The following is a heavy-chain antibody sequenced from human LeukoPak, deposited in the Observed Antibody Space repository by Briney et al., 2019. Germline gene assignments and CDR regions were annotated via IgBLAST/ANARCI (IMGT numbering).Heavy chain of an antibody. Sequence: APVKVSCKASGYTFTGYYMHWVRQAPGQGLEWIGWINPNSGGTNYAQKFQGRVTMTGDTFISTAYMELSRLRSDDTAVYYCARVRPSIAARPEVRGQGTLVTVS. J-gene: IGHJ4*02. D-gene: IGHD6-6*01. CDR2: INPNSGGT. CDR3: ARVRPSIAARPEV. CDR1: GYTFTGYY. V-gene: IGHV1-2*02.